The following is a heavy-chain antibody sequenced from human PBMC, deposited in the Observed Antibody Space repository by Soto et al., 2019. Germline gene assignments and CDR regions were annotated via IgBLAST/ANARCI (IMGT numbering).Heavy chain of an antibody. CDR2: IYWNDDR. J-gene: IGHJ4*02. CDR1: GFSLSTSGVG. CDR3: AHSHYDFWSGYYDFDY. V-gene: IGHV2-5*01. D-gene: IGHD3-3*01. Sequence: SCPTLVNPTQTLTLTCTFSGFSLSTSGVGVGWIRQPPGKALEWLALIYWNDDRRYSPSLKSRLTITKDTSKNQVVLTMTNMDPVDAATYYCAHSHYDFWSGYYDFDYWGQGTLVTVSS.